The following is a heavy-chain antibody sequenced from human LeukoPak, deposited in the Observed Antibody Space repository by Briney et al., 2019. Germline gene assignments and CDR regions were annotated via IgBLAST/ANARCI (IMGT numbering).Heavy chain of an antibody. CDR2: IYSSGST. J-gene: IGHJ5*02. CDR1: GGSINSYY. Sequence: SETLPLTCTVSGGSINSYYWSWMRQPAGKGLEWIGRIYSSGSTKYNPSLKSRVTMSVDTSKNQFSLKLSSVTAADTAVYYCARDKTGDYGDLNWFDPWGQGTLVTVSS. CDR3: ARDKTGDYGDLNWFDP. V-gene: IGHV4-4*07. D-gene: IGHD4-17*01.